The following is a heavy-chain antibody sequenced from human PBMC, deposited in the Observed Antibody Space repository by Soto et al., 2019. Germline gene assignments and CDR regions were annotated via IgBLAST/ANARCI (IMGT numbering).Heavy chain of an antibody. CDR2: SSATGAGT. CDR1: GFTFSSYG. Sequence: PGGSLRLSCAASGFTFSSYGMTWVRQAPGKGLEWVSFSSATGAGTYYADSVKGRFTISRDNSKNTLYLQMTSLRADDTAVYYCAKNQGVELVPLATVDWFDPWGQGSVVTVSS. J-gene: IGHJ5*02. V-gene: IGHV3-23*01. D-gene: IGHD1-26*01. CDR3: AKNQGVELVPLATVDWFDP.